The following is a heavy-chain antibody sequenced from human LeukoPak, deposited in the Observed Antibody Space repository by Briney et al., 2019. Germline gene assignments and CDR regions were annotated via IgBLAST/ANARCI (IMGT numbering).Heavy chain of an antibody. D-gene: IGHD3-22*01. CDR3: ACLTTAEAFDI. J-gene: IGHJ3*02. CDR2: IYDSGST. Sequence: SETLSLTCAVYGGSFSGYYWSWIRQPPGKGLEWIGYIYDSGSTNYNPSLKSRVTISVDTSKNQFSLKLSSVTAADTAVYFCACLTTAEAFDIWGQGTMVTVSS. V-gene: IGHV4-59*01. CDR1: GGSFSGYY.